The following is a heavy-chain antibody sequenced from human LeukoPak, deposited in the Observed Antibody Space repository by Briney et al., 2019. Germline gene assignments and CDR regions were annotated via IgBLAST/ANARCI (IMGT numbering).Heavy chain of an antibody. CDR2: INVGNGNI. J-gene: IGHJ4*02. V-gene: IGHV1-3*01. D-gene: IGHD3-10*01. CDR1: GYTFSTYA. CDR3: ARAMVRGVSIGYFDY. Sequence: ASVKVSCKASGYTFSTYAMHWVRQAPGQRLEWMGWINVGNGNIKYSQKFQGRVTITWDTSASTAYMELSSLRSEDTTVYYCARAMVRGVSIGYFDYWGQGTLVTVSS.